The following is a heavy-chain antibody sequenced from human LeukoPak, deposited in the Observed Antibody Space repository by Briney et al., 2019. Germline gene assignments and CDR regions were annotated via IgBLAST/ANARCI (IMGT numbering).Heavy chain of an antibody. CDR2: IIPIFGIA. J-gene: IGHJ4*02. Sequence: ASVKVSCKASVGTFSSYAINWVRQAPGQGLEWMGRIIPIFGIANYAQKFQGRVTITADKSTSTAYMELSSLRSEDTAVYYCARQPDGYNSYYFDYWGQGTLVTVSS. D-gene: IGHD5-24*01. CDR1: VGTFSSYA. V-gene: IGHV1-69*04. CDR3: ARQPDGYNSYYFDY.